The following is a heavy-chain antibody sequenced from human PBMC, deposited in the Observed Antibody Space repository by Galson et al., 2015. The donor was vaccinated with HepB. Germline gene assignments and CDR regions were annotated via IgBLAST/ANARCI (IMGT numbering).Heavy chain of an antibody. V-gene: IGHV3-30-3*01. Sequence: SLRLSCAASAFTFSNFALHWVRQAPGKGLEWLAVVSYDGTNRYYADSVKGRFTISRDNSNNTLYLQMNSLRAEDTALYYCARDRLFGWELLPGEYWGQGTLVTVSS. J-gene: IGHJ4*02. CDR2: VSYDGTNR. CDR1: AFTFSNFA. D-gene: IGHD1-26*01. CDR3: ARDRLFGWELLPGEY.